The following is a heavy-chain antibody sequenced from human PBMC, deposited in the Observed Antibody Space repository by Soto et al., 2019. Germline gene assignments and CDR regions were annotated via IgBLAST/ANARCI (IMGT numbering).Heavy chain of an antibody. CDR1: GFTFGNYG. V-gene: IGHV3-30*18. Sequence: AGGSLRLSCTGSGFTFGNYGMHGVRQAPGKGLEWVASTSYDGNNKYYADSLKGRFTISRDNSKKMVYLQMTSLGPEDTAVYYCAKGGGSARDFDYWGQGALVTVYS. CDR3: AKGGGSARDFDY. CDR2: TSYDGNNK. J-gene: IGHJ4*02. D-gene: IGHD1-26*01.